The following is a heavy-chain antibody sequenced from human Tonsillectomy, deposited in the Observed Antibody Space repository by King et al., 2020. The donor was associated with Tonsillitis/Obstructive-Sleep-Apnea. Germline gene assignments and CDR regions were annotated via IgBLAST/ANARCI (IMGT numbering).Heavy chain of an antibody. CDR3: AYSREGYKHFYYYGMDV. CDR2: IIHNLGIA. CDR1: GDTFSSYA. J-gene: IGHJ6*02. V-gene: IGHV1-69*10. Sequence: QVQLVQSGAEVKKPGSSVKVSCEASGDTFSSYAITWVRQAPGQGLEWMGGIIHNLGIANYAQKFQGRVTITADKYTSATYMEVSRLRSEDTAVYYCAYSREGYKHFYYYGMDVWGQGTTVTVSS. D-gene: IGHD1-1*01.